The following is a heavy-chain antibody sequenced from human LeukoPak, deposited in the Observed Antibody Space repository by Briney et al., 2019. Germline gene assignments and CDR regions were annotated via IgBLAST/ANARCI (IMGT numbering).Heavy chain of an antibody. CDR2: IKQGGSEK. J-gene: IGHJ4*02. CDR3: ARDGDGYRLDLSDY. D-gene: IGHD5-24*01. V-gene: IGHV3-7*01. CDR1: GFTFSSYG. Sequence: PGGSLRLSCAASGFTFSSYGMSWVRQAPGKGLEWVANIKQGGSEKYYVDSVKGRFTISRDNAKNSLYLQMNSLRAEDTAVYYCARDGDGYRLDLSDYWGQGTLVTVSS.